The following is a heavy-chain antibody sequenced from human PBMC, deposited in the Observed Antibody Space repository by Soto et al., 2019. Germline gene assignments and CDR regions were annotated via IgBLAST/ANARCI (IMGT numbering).Heavy chain of an antibody. CDR1: GFTFSSYG. CDR2: IWYDGSNK. Sequence: GGSLRLSCAASGFTFSSYGMHWVRQAPGKRLEWVAVIWYDGSNKYYADSVKGRFTISRDNSKNTLYLQMNSLRAEDTAVYYCAAGRAGYCGMDVWGQGXTVTVYS. D-gene: IGHD3-10*01. J-gene: IGHJ6*02. CDR3: AAGRAGYCGMDV. V-gene: IGHV3-33*01.